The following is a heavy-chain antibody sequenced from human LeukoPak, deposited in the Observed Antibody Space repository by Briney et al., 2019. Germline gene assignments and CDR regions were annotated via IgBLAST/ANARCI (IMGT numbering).Heavy chain of an antibody. J-gene: IGHJ6*03. Sequence: ASVKVSCKASGYTFTGYYMHWVRQATGQGLEWMGWMNPNSGNTGYAQKFQGRVTITRNTSISTAYMELSSLRSEDTAVYYCARGRGDYGQYYYYYYMDVWGKGTTVTVSS. V-gene: IGHV1-8*03. CDR2: MNPNSGNT. CDR1: GYTFTGYY. D-gene: IGHD4-17*01. CDR3: ARGRGDYGQYYYYYYMDV.